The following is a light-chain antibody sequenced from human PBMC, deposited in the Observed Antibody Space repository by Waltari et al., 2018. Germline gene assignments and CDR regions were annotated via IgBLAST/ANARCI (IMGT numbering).Light chain of an antibody. J-gene: IGLJ3*02. CDR1: HNNVGTQG. CDR2: RND. CDR3: SSWDKNLVAVV. V-gene: IGLV10-54*04. Sequence: QAGLTQPPSVSRALGQTATVTFPGNHNNVGTQGVSLHQHHPGHPPNLLSYRNDNSPSGIEERFSASRSGNTASLTITGLQPDDEADYYCSSWDKNLVAVVFGGGTKVTVL.